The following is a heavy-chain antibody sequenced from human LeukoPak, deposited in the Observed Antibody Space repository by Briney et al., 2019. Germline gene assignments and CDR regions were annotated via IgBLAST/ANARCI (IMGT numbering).Heavy chain of an antibody. CDR1: GFTFDDYA. Sequence: GGSLRLSCAASGFTFDDYAMHWVRQAPGKGLEWVSLISGDGDSTYYADSVEGRFTISRDNSKNSLYLQMNSLRTEDTALFYCAKDKYSYGYNFDYWGQGTLVTVSS. D-gene: IGHD5-18*01. V-gene: IGHV3-43*02. CDR2: ISGDGDST. J-gene: IGHJ4*02. CDR3: AKDKYSYGYNFDY.